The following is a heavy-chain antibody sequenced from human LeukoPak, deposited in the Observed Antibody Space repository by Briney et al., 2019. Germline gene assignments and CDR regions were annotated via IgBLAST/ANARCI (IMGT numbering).Heavy chain of an antibody. CDR2: ISGSGDST. J-gene: IGHJ5*02. CDR1: GFTFSGYA. D-gene: IGHD1-26*01. V-gene: IGHV3-23*01. CDR3: AKGGYSGNHICFDP. Sequence: GGSLRLSCAASGFTFSGYAMSWVRQTPGKGLQWLSAISGSGDSTYYSDSLKGRLTISRDNSKNTLYLQMNSLRAEDTAVYYCAKGGYSGNHICFDPWGQGTLVTVSS.